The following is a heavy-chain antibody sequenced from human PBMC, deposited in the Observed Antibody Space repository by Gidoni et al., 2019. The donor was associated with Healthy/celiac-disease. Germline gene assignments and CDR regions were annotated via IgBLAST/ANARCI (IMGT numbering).Heavy chain of an antibody. CDR3: ARSWSGYSSGWYYFDY. Sequence: EVQLVESGGGLVKPGGSLRLSCAASGFTFSSYSMNWVRQAPGKGLEWVSSISSSSSYIYYADSVKGRFTISRDNAKNSLYLQMNSLRAEDTAVYYCARSWSGYSSGWYYFDYWGQGTLVTVSS. CDR1: GFTFSSYS. V-gene: IGHV3-21*01. D-gene: IGHD6-19*01. CDR2: ISSSSSYI. J-gene: IGHJ4*02.